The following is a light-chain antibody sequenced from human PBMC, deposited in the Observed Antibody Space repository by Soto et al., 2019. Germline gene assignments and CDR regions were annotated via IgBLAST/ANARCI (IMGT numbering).Light chain of an antibody. CDR3: SSYKSSSTLPYV. CDR1: SSDVGGYNL. J-gene: IGLJ1*01. V-gene: IGLV2-14*01. CDR2: DVN. Sequence: QSLLTQPASVSGSPGQSITISCTGTSSDVGGYNLVSWYQQYPDKAPKLMIFDVNTRPSGVSNRFSGSKSGNTASLTISGLQAEDEADYYCSSYKSSSTLPYVFGTGTKVTVL.